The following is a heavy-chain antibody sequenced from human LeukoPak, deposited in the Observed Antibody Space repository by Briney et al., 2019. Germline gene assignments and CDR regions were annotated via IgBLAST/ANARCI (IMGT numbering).Heavy chain of an antibody. CDR2: IYHSGNT. V-gene: IGHV4-30-2*01. CDR3: ARDLRTGYSYGLNWFDP. J-gene: IGHJ5*02. Sequence: SETLSLTCSVSGGSISSAGFYWIWIRQPPGKGLEWIGYIYHSGNTFYNPSLESRVTMSVDKSKNQFSLKLSSVTAADTAVYYCARDLRTGYSYGLNWFDPWGQGTLVTVSS. D-gene: IGHD5-18*01. CDR1: GGSISSAGFY.